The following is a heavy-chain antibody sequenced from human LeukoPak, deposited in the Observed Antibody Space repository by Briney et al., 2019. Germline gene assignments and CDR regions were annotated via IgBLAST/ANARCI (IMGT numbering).Heavy chain of an antibody. CDR1: GGSISSSNYY. V-gene: IGHV4-31*03. Sequence: PSETLSLTCTVSGGSISSSNYYWGWIRQHPGTGLEWIGYIYYSGSTYYNPSLKSRVTISVDTSKNQFSLKLSSVTAADTAVYYCARVYCSGGSCYTDYWGQGTLVTVSS. D-gene: IGHD2-15*01. CDR2: IYYSGST. J-gene: IGHJ4*02. CDR3: ARVYCSGGSCYTDY.